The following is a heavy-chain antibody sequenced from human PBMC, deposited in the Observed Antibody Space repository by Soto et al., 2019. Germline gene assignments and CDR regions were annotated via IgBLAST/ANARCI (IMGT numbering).Heavy chain of an antibody. CDR1: GYTFTSYG. D-gene: IGHD3-3*01. V-gene: IGHV1-18*01. J-gene: IGHJ5*02. Sequence: ASVKVSCKASGYTFTSYGISWVRQAPGQGLEWMGWISAYNGNTNYAQKLQGRVTMTTDTSTSTAYMELRSLRSDDTAVYYCARENWDYDFWSGYYTGGYNWFDPWGQGTLVTVSS. CDR3: ARENWDYDFWSGYYTGGYNWFDP. CDR2: ISAYNGNT.